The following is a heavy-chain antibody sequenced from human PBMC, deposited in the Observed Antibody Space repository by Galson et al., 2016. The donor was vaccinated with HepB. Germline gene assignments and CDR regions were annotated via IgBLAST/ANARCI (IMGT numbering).Heavy chain of an antibody. D-gene: IGHD3-10*01. CDR2: IRYDGSNK. V-gene: IGHV3-30*03. CDR3: ARDRRTWVGSGELIDI. CDR1: GFSFSTHS. J-gene: IGHJ3*02. Sequence: SLRLSCAASGFSFSTHSMRWVRQAPGKGLEWVAVIRYDGSNKYPADYVKGRFTISRDNSKNTLYLQMNSLRTEDTAVYYCARDRRTWVGSGELIDIWGQGTMVTVSS.